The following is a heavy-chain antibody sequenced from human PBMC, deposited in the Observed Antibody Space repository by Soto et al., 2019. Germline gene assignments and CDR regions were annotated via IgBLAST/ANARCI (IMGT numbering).Heavy chain of an antibody. V-gene: IGHV3-33*01. CDR2: TWYDGSQT. Sequence: LRLSCAASGFTFRSYGMHWVRQAPGKGLEWVAVTWYDGSQTYYADSVKGRFTISRDNSKSALFLQMDSPRAEDTAIYYCARYNSGHSDYWGQGTLVTVSS. CDR1: GFTFRSYG. CDR3: ARYNSGHSDY. D-gene: IGHD1-1*01. J-gene: IGHJ4*02.